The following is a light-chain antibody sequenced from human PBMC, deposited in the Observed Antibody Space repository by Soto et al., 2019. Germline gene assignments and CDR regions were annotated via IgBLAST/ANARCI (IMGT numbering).Light chain of an antibody. J-gene: IGLJ2*01. V-gene: IGLV1-51*01. CDR1: SSNIGNNY. CDR3: GTWDSSLSAVV. Sequence: QSVLTQPPSVSAAPGQKVTISCSGSSSNIGNNYVSWYQQLPGTAPKVLIYDNSKRPSGIPDRFSGSKSGTSATLGITGLQTGDEADYYCGTWDSSLSAVVLGGGTKLTVL. CDR2: DNS.